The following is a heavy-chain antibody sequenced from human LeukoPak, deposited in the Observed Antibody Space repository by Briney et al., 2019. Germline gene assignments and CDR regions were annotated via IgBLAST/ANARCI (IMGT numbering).Heavy chain of an antibody. Sequence: SETLSLTCAVYGGSFSGYYWSWLRQPPGKGLEWIGEINHSGSTNYNPSLKSRDHISVDTSKKQFSQNLSSVTAAATAVYYCARGYYHSSARAYYFDYWGQGTLVTVSS. CDR1: GGSFSGYY. CDR2: INHSGST. D-gene: IGHD3-22*01. CDR3: ARGYYHSSARAYYFDY. J-gene: IGHJ4*02. V-gene: IGHV4-34*01.